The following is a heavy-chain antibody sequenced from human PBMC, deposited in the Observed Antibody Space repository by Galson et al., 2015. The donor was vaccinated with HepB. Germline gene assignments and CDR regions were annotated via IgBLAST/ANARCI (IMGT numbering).Heavy chain of an antibody. CDR2: ISSSGSTI. CDR1: RFTFSDYY. CDR3: ASLAGILLWFGRDAFDI. J-gene: IGHJ3*02. Sequence: SLRLSCADSRFTFSDYYMSWIRQAPGKGLEWVSYISSSGSTIYYADSVKGRFTVSRDNAKNSVYLQMNSLRVEDTAVYYCASLAGILLWFGRDAFDIWGQGTMVTVSS. D-gene: IGHD3-10*01. V-gene: IGHV3-11*01.